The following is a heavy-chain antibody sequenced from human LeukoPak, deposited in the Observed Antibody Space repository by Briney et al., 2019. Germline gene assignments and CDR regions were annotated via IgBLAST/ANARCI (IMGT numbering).Heavy chain of an antibody. CDR3: ARDLPGYYGSGSYRAFDI. CDR1: GGSISSGSYY. CDR2: IYTSGST. V-gene: IGHV4-61*02. D-gene: IGHD3-10*01. J-gene: IGHJ3*02. Sequence: PSQTLSLTCTVSGGSISSGSYYWSWIRQPAGKGLEWIGRIYTSGSTNYNPSLKSRVTISVDTSKNQFSLKLSSVTAADTAVYYCARDLPGYYGSGSYRAFDIWGQGTMVTVSS.